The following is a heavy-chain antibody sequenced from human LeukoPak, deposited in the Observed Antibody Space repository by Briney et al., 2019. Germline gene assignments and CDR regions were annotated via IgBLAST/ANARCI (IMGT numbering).Heavy chain of an antibody. Sequence: ASVKVSCKASGYTFTSYDINWVRQATGQGLEWLGWMNPNSGNTGYAQKFQGRVTMTEDTSTDTAYMELSSLRSEDTAVYYCATDQNAYYDSSGYHAFDIWGQGTMVTVSS. CDR3: ATDQNAYYDSSGYHAFDI. CDR2: MNPNSGNT. V-gene: IGHV1-8*01. CDR1: GYTFTSYD. D-gene: IGHD3-22*01. J-gene: IGHJ3*02.